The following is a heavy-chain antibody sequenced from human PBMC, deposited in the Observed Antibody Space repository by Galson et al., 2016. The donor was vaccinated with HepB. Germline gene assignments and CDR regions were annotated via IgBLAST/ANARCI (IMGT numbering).Heavy chain of an antibody. CDR2: ISGSSGIT. CDR1: GFTLNDHA. D-gene: IGHD3-3*01. J-gene: IGHJ4*02. Sequence: SLRLSCAASGFTLNDHAMSWVCQATGTGPECVSGISGSSGITFYAASVAGRFIIPRDTSKNILYLHMNSLRVEDTAMYFCARSFGRTSSLFVDSWGQGTLVTVSS. V-gene: IGHV3-23*01. CDR3: ARSFGRTSSLFVDS.